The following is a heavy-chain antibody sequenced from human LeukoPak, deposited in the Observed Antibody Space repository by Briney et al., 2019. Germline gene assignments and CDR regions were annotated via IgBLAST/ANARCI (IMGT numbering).Heavy chain of an antibody. Sequence: SETLSLTCTVSGYSISSGYHWGWIRQPPGKGLEWIGSIYHSGSTYYNPSLKSRVTISVDTSKNQFSLKLRSVTAADTAVYYCARVGPTESYYYHYMDVWGKGTTVTVSS. CDR1: GYSISSGYH. V-gene: IGHV4-38-2*02. D-gene: IGHD4-11*01. J-gene: IGHJ6*03. CDR3: ARVGPTESYYYHYMDV. CDR2: IYHSGST.